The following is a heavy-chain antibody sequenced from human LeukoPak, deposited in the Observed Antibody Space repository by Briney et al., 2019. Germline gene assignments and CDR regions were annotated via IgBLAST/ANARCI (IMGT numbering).Heavy chain of an antibody. Sequence: GASVKVSCKASGYTFTGYYMHWVRQAPGQGLEWMGIINPSGGSTTYAQKFQGRVTMTRDMSPSTAYMELRSLRSDDTAVYYCARDYRHYGDHVPYRAFDIWGQGTMVTVSS. J-gene: IGHJ3*02. CDR3: ARDYRHYGDHVPYRAFDI. CDR1: GYTFTGYY. D-gene: IGHD4-17*01. CDR2: INPSGGST. V-gene: IGHV1-46*01.